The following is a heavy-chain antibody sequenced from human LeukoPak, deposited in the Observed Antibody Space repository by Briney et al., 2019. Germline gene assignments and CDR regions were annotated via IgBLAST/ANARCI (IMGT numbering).Heavy chain of an antibody. CDR2: INPNSGGT. CDR3: ARGYSSGWYEEYFQH. V-gene: IGHV1-2*02. D-gene: IGHD6-19*01. Sequence: ASVKVSCKASGYTFTGYYMHWVRQAPGQGLEWMGWINPNSGGTNYAQKFQGRVTITADKSTSTAYMELSSLRSEDTAVYYCARGYSSGWYEEYFQHWGQGTLVTVSS. J-gene: IGHJ1*01. CDR1: GYTFTGYY.